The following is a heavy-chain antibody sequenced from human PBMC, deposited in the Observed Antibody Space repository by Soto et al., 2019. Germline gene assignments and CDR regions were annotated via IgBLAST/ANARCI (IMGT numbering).Heavy chain of an antibody. CDR2: INPSGGST. D-gene: IGHD6-13*01. CDR1: GYTFTSYY. V-gene: IGHV1-46*01. Sequence: ASVKVSCKASGYTFTSYYMHWVRQAPGQGLEWMGIINPSGGSTSYAQKFQGRVTMTRDTSTSTVYMELSSLRSDDTAVYFCAREGQQQAQETYYYFYGMDVWGQGTTVTVSS. J-gene: IGHJ6*02. CDR3: AREGQQQAQETYYYFYGMDV.